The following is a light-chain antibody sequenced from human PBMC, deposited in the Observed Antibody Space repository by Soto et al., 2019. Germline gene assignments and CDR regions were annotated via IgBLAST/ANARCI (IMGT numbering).Light chain of an antibody. Sequence: QSALTQPASVSGSPGQSITISCTGTSSDVGGYNYVSWYQQHPGKAPKLMIYAVSNRPSGVSNRFSGPKSGYTASLTISGLQAEDEADYYCSSYTTSSPYVFGTGTKVTVL. CDR2: AVS. CDR3: SSYTTSSPYV. J-gene: IGLJ1*01. CDR1: SSDVGGYNY. V-gene: IGLV2-14*01.